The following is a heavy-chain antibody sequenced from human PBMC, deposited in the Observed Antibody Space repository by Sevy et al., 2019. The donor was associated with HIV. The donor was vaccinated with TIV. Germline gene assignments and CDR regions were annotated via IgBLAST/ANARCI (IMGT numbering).Heavy chain of an antibody. CDR2: ISAGGTTT. CDR1: GFIFSNYP. J-gene: IGHJ6*02. D-gene: IGHD2-2*01. Sequence: GGSLRLSCAASGFIFSNYPMSWVRHSPGKGLEWVSDISAGGTTTYYADSVEGRFTISRDNSKNTVSLQMNSLGAEDTAIYYCAKRYCSTITCYDDDFWNPYYFYGLDVWSQGISVTVSS. V-gene: IGHV3-23*01. CDR3: AKRYCSTITCYDDDFWNPYYFYGLDV.